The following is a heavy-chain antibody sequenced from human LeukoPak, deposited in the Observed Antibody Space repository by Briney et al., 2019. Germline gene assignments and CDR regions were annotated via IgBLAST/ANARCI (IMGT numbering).Heavy chain of an antibody. CDR1: GFTFSGYW. Sequence: SGGSLRLSCAASGFTFSGYWMSWVRQAPGKGLEWVANIKQDGSEKYYVDSVRGRFTISRDNAKNSLFLQMDSLRVEDTAVYYCARDLAAGGPRNYWGQGTLVTVSS. CDR3: ARDLAAGGPRNY. J-gene: IGHJ4*02. CDR2: IKQDGSEK. D-gene: IGHD6-13*01. V-gene: IGHV3-7*01.